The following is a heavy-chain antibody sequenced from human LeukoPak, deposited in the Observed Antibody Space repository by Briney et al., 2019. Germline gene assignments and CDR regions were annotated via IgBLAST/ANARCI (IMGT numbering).Heavy chain of an antibody. CDR1: GGSISSYY. CDR3: ARDRNTGYDFWSGYPHDAFDI. D-gene: IGHD3-3*01. V-gene: IGHV4-4*07. CDR2: IYTSGST. J-gene: IGHJ3*02. Sequence: SETLSLTCTVSGGSISSYYWSWIRQPAGKGLEWIGRIYTSGSTNYNPSLKSRVTMSVDTSKNQFSLKLGSVTAADTAVYYCARDRNTGYDFWSGYPHDAFDIWGQGTMVTVSS.